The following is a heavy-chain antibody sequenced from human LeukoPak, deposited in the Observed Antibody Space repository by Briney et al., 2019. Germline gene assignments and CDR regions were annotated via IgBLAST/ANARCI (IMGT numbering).Heavy chain of an antibody. V-gene: IGHV4-4*07. CDR3: ARDGGHCSGATCYNHYYYMDV. D-gene: IGHD2-15*01. CDR1: GASINSDF. Sequence: SEILSLTCTVSGASINSDFWTWIRQPAGRGLEWIGRISGSGSTNYYPSLKSRVTMSVDTTKNQISLKMSSVTAADTAVYYCARDGGHCSGATCYNHYYYMDVWGKGTTVTISS. J-gene: IGHJ6*03. CDR2: ISGSGST.